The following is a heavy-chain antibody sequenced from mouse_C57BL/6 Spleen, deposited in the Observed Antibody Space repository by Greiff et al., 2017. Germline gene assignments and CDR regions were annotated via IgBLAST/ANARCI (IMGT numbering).Heavy chain of an antibody. CDR3: ASRSTMVTTRAWFAY. CDR1: GYTFTSYW. J-gene: IGHJ3*01. CDR2: ILPGSGST. D-gene: IGHD2-2*01. Sequence: QVQLKESGAELAKPGASVKLSCKASGYTFTSYWMHWVKQRPGHGLEWIGEILPGSGSTNYNEKFKGKATFTADTSSNTAYMQLSSLTTEDSAIYYCASRSTMVTTRAWFAYWGQGTLVTVSA. V-gene: IGHV1-9*01.